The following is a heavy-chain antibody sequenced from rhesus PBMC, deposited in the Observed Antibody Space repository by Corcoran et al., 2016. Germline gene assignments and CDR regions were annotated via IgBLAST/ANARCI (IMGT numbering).Heavy chain of an antibody. CDR1: GGSISGYYY. V-gene: IGHV4-73*01. D-gene: IGHD6-25*01. CDR2: IYGNSAIT. Sequence: QVQLQQWGEGLVKPSETLSLTCAVYGGSISGYYYWSWIRQPPGKGLEWIGYIYGNSAITNYNPSLKNRVTSSKDTAKNQFSLKLSSVTAADTAVYYCAREGIAAAGTGYYGLDSWGQGVVVTVSS. CDR3: AREGIAAAGTGYYGLDS. J-gene: IGHJ6*01.